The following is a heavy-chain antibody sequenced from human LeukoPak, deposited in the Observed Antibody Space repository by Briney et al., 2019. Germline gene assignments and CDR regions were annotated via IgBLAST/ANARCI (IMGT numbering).Heavy chain of an antibody. CDR3: ARDLSGAYYALDV. Sequence: SGGSLRLSCAASGFTFNIYAMHWVRQAPDKALEWVAVISYDGNNEYYADSVKGRFTISRDISKNTLFLQMSSLTTEDTAIYYCARDLSGAYYALDVWGQGTTITVSS. D-gene: IGHD3-10*02. J-gene: IGHJ6*02. CDR2: ISYDGNNE. V-gene: IGHV3-30-3*01. CDR1: GFTFNIYA.